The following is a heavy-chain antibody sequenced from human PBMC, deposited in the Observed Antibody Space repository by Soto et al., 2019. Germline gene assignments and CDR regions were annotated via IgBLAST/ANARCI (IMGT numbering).Heavy chain of an antibody. J-gene: IGHJ4*02. Sequence: QVQLVESGGGVVQPGRSLRLSCAASEFTFSDHAMHWVRQAPGKGLEWVALLSFDGSHSYYADSLRGRFTISRDNSMNALFVQMNSLLAEDTAAYYCARYPGKGYCSGGYCYAPDFWGQGTLVTVSS. D-gene: IGHD2-15*01. V-gene: IGHV3-30-3*01. CDR1: EFTFSDHA. CDR3: ARYPGKGYCSGGYCYAPDF. CDR2: LSFDGSHS.